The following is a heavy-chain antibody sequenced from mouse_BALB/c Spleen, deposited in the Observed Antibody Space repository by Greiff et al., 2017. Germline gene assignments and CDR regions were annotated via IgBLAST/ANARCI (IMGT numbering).Heavy chain of an antibody. CDR2: IDPENGDT. J-gene: IGHJ1*01. Sequence: EVKLMESGAELVRPGALVKLSCKASGFNIKDYYMHWVKQRPEQGLEWIGWIDPENGDTEYAPKFQGKATMTADTSSNTAYLQLSSLTSEDTAVYYCNERGWLLRKYFDVWGAGTTVTVSS. D-gene: IGHD2-3*01. CDR1: GFNIKDYY. CDR3: NERGWLLRKYFDV. V-gene: IGHV14-4*02.